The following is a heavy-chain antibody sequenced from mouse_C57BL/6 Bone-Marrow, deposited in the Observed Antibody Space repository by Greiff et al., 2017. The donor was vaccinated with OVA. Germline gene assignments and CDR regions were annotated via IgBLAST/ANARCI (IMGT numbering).Heavy chain of an antibody. D-gene: IGHD2-5*01. CDR1: GYSITSGYD. CDR2: ISYSGST. J-gene: IGHJ3*01. Sequence: EVKLQESGPGMVKPSQSLSLTCTVTGYSITSGYDWHWIRHLPGNKLEWMGYISYSGSTNYNPSLKSRISITHDTSKNHFFLKLNSVTTEDTATYYCASLLAYYSNYAWFAYWGQGTLVTVSA. V-gene: IGHV3-1*01. CDR3: ASLLAYYSNYAWFAY.